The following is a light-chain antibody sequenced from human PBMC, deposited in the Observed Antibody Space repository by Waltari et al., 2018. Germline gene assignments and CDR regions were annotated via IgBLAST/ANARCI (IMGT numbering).Light chain of an antibody. CDR1: QSVTND. V-gene: IGKV3-11*01. CDR2: YTS. Sequence: SCRASQSVTNDLAWYQQKPGQAPRLLIYYTSNRATGIPARFSGRGFGTDFTLTISSLEPEDFAVYYCQQRRNWPLTFGGGTKVEIK. J-gene: IGKJ4*01. CDR3: QQRRNWPLT.